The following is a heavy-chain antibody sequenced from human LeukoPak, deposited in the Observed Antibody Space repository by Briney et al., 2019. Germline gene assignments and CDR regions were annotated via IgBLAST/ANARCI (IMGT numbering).Heavy chain of an antibody. J-gene: IGHJ5*02. CDR2: IYYSGST. Sequence: SETLSLTCTVSGGSISSSSYYWGWIRQPPGKGLEWIGSIYYSGSTYYNPSLKSRVTISVDTSKNQFSLKLSSVTAADTAVYYCARFVVVPAAMALGSDPWGQGTLVTVSS. V-gene: IGHV4-39*01. D-gene: IGHD2-2*01. CDR3: ARFVVVPAAMALGSDP. CDR1: GGSISSSSYY.